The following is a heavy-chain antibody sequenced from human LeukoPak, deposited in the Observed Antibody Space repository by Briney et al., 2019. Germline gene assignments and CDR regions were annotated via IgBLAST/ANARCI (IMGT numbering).Heavy chain of an antibody. CDR1: GDSVSINSA. J-gene: IGHJ6*02. D-gene: IGHD2-8*01. CDR2: TYYRSNWYN. Sequence: SQTLSLTCAISGDSVSINSAWHWIRQSPSRGLEWLGRTYYRSNWYNEYAVSVKSRITINADTSKNQFSLQLNSVTPEDTAVYYCARRGYAYGVDVWGQGTTVTVSS. V-gene: IGHV6-1*01. CDR3: ARRGYAYGVDV.